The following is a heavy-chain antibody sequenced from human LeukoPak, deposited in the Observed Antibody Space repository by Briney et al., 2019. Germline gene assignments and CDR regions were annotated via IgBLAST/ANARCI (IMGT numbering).Heavy chain of an antibody. CDR1: GYTFTIYY. Sequence: ASVKVSCTASGYTFTIYYMHWVRQAPGQGLEWMGIINPSGGSTSYAQKFQGRVTMTRDTSTSTVYMELSSLRSEDTAVYYCARDQGGLSFDYWGQGTLVTVSS. J-gene: IGHJ4*02. V-gene: IGHV1-46*01. D-gene: IGHD3-16*01. CDR2: INPSGGST. CDR3: ARDQGGLSFDY.